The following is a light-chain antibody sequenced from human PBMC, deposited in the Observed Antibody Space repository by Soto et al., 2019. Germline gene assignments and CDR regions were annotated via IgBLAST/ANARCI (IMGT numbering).Light chain of an antibody. CDR3: QQYNNWPFS. CDR1: QGVTTN. V-gene: IGKV3-15*01. CDR2: DVS. J-gene: IGKJ5*01. Sequence: EIPMPQFPATLSVSPVERVTLSCRSGQGVTTNFAWYQQKSGQSPRLLIYDVSIRATGVPARFSGTGSETDFTLTISGLRSEDSAVYFCQQYNNWPFSFGQGTRLEI.